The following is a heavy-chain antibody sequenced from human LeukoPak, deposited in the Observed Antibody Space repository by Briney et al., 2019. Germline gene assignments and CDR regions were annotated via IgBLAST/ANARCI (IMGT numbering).Heavy chain of an antibody. CDR1: GFTLSNHW. CDR2: VNRDGSET. D-gene: IGHD2-8*01. CDR3: VRNNAMDV. V-gene: IGHV3-7*03. J-gene: IGHJ6*02. Sequence: GGSLRLSCAASGFTLSNHWMTWVRQVPGRGPEWVANVNRDGSETYYLDSVKGRFTISRDNAKSSLNLQMNSLRAEDTALYHCVRNNAMDVWGQGTAVIVSS.